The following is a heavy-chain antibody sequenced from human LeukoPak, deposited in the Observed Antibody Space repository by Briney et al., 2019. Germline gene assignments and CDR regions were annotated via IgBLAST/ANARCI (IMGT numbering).Heavy chain of an antibody. V-gene: IGHV1-18*01. J-gene: IGHJ6*02. D-gene: IGHD2-2*01. CDR1: GYTFTSDG. Sequence: ASVKVSCKASGYTFTSDGISWVPQAPGQGLEWMGWISAYNGNTNYAQKPQGRDTMTTDTTPSTAYMELRSLRSDDTAVYYCAREGGPGCCSRTSCYGGMDVWGQGTTVTVSS. CDR3: AREGGPGCCSRTSCYGGMDV. CDR2: ISAYNGNT.